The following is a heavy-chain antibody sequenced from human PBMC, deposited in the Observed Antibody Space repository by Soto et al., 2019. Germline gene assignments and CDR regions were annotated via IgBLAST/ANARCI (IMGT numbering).Heavy chain of an antibody. Sequence: GESLKISCKGLGNSFNNWIGWVRQMPGKGLEWVGIIYPGDSDTRYSPSFQGQVTISADKSISTAYLQWSSLKPSDSAVYYCARVWGYYFDYWGQGTLVTVSS. V-gene: IGHV5-51*01. J-gene: IGHJ4*02. D-gene: IGHD2-8*01. CDR3: ARVWGYYFDY. CDR2: IYPGDSDT. CDR1: GNSFNNW.